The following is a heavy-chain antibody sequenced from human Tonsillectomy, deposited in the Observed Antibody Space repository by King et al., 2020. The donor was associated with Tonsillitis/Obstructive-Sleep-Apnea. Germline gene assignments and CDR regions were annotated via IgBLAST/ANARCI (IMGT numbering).Heavy chain of an antibody. V-gene: IGHV3-23*04. CDR1: GFTFSSYA. CDR2: ISGSGSST. CDR3: AKRPLIVVVPAAMPRHFDY. Sequence: VQLVQSGGGLVQPGGSLRLSCAASGFTFSSYAMSWVRQAPGKGLEWVSAISGSGSSTYYADSVKGRFTISRDNSKNTLYLQMNSLRAEDTAVYYCAKRPLIVVVPAAMPRHFDYWGQGTLVTVSS. J-gene: IGHJ4*02. D-gene: IGHD2-2*01.